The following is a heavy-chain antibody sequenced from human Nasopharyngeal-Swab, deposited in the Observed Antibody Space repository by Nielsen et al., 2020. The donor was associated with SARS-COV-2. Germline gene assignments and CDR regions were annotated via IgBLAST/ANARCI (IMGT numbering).Heavy chain of an antibody. CDR2: NYYSGST. D-gene: IGHD4-11*01. CDR3: ARDASNYGDYYYYCGMDV. Sequence: GPLRLSCTGSGCSFSIGRYYLLCTLQPAGIGQVWSGYNYYSGSTNYNPALKSRVTISVDKSKNKFSLKLSSVTAADTAVYYCARDASNYGDYYYYCGMDVWGQGTTVTVSS. V-gene: IGHV4-61*10. J-gene: IGHJ6*02. CDR1: GCSFSIGRYY.